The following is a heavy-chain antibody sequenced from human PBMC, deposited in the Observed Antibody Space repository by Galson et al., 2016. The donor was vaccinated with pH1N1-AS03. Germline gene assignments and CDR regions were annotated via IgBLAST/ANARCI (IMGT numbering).Heavy chain of an antibody. CDR2: IHPIFGTP. Sequence: SVKVSCKASGGTFSNYAISWLRQAPGQGLEWMGGIHPIFGTPSHAQTFRGKLTVTADASTSAAYMELSSLTSEDTAIYYCARVRHYDSSGRYFYESEHWGQGTLVIVSS. CDR1: GGTFSNYA. V-gene: IGHV1-69*13. CDR3: ARVRHYDSSGRYFYESEH. J-gene: IGHJ4*02. D-gene: IGHD3-22*01.